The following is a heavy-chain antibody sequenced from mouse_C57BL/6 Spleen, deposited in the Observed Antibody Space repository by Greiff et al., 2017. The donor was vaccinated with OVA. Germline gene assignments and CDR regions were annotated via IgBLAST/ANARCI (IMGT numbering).Heavy chain of an antibody. D-gene: IGHD2-5*01. Sequence: EVNLVESEGGLVQPGSSMKLSCTASGFTFSDYYMAWVRQVPEKGLEWVANINYDGSSTYYLDSLKSRFIISRDNAKNILYLQMSSLKSEDTATYYCARDYSNYGDFDYWGQGTTLTVSS. CDR2: INYDGSST. V-gene: IGHV5-16*01. CDR1: GFTFSDYY. CDR3: ARDYSNYGDFDY. J-gene: IGHJ2*01.